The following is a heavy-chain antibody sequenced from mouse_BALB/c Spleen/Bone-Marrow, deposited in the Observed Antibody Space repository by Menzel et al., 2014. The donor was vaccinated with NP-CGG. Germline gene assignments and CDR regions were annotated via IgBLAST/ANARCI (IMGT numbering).Heavy chain of an antibody. Sequence: EVMLVESGGGLVKPGGSLKLSCAASGFTFSSYAMSWVRQTPEKRLEWAATISSGGSYTYYPDSVKGRFTISRDNAKNTLYLQMSSLRSEDTAIYYCARQGDGYFDYWGQGTTLTVSS. CDR3: ARQGDGYFDY. D-gene: IGHD2-3*01. J-gene: IGHJ2*01. V-gene: IGHV5-9-3*01. CDR1: GFTFSSYA. CDR2: ISSGGSYT.